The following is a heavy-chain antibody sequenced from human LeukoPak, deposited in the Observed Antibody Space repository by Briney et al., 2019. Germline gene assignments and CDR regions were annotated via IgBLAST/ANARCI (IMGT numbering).Heavy chain of an antibody. J-gene: IGHJ4*02. CDR3: ARGTVSFFFFDY. V-gene: IGHV3-21*01. CDR1: GFNLSSYS. D-gene: IGHD2/OR15-2a*01. Sequence: GGSLRLSCADSGFNLSSYSMNWVRQAPGKGLEWVSSISSSSSYIYYADSVKGRLTISRDNAKNSLYLQMNSLRDEDTAVYYCARGTVSFFFFDYWGQGTLVTVSS. CDR2: ISSSSSYI.